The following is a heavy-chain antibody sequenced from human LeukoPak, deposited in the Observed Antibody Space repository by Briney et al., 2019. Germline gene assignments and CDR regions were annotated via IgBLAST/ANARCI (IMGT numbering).Heavy chain of an antibody. J-gene: IGHJ4*02. D-gene: IGHD2/OR15-2a*01. CDR3: ATNPFDNKFYGRFDY. Sequence: ASVKVSCKVSGYTLTELSMHWVRQAPGKGLEWVGGFDPEDGETIYAQKFQGRVTMTEDTSTDTAYMELSSLRSEDTAVYYCATNPFDNKFYGRFDYWGQGTLVTVSS. CDR2: FDPEDGET. V-gene: IGHV1-24*01. CDR1: GYTLTELS.